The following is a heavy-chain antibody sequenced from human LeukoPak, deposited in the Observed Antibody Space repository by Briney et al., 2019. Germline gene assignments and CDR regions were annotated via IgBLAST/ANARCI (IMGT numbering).Heavy chain of an antibody. V-gene: IGHV4-39*01. CDR3: ARYSGSYGYFDY. CDR1: GDSMSSSHYC. CDR2: IYYSGST. J-gene: IGHJ4*02. Sequence: SETLSLTCTVSGDSMSSSHYCWGWIRQPPGKGLEWIGSIYYSGSTYYNPSLKSRVTMSVDTSKKQFSLKLSSVTAADTAVYYCARYSGSYGYFDYWGQGTLVTVSS. D-gene: IGHD1-26*01.